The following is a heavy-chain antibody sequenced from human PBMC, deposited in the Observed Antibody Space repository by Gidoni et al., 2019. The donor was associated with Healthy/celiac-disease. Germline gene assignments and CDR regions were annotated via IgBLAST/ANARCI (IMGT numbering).Heavy chain of an antibody. J-gene: IGHJ4*02. V-gene: IGHV3-9*01. D-gene: IGHD6-19*01. CDR3: ATGALNFGWYYFDY. Sequence: GRFTISRDNAKNSLYLQMNSLRAEDTALYYCATGALNFGWYYFDYWGQGTLVTVSS.